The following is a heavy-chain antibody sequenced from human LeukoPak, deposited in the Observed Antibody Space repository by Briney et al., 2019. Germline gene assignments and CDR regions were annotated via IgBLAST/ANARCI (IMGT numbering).Heavy chain of an antibody. V-gene: IGHV4-59*01. CDR1: GGSISSYY. CDR3: ARVYYDFWSGHRTNYYMDV. Sequence: SETLSLTCTVSGGSISSYYWSWIRQPPGKGLEWIGYIYYSGSTNYNPSLKSRVTISVDTSKNQFSLKLSSVTAADTAVYYCARVYYDFWSGHRTNYYMDVWGKGTTVTISS. CDR2: IYYSGST. J-gene: IGHJ6*03. D-gene: IGHD3-3*01.